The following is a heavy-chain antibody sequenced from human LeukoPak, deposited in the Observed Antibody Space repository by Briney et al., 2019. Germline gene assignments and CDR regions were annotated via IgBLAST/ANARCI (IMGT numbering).Heavy chain of an antibody. CDR2: IYYSGST. V-gene: IGHV4-39*01. CDR1: GGSISSSSDY. CDR3: ARFTYTTRPSDV. Sequence: PLETLSLTCTVSGGSISSSSDYWGWVRQPPGKGLGWVGSIYYSGSTYYNPSLKSRVTISVDTSKNQFSLKLSSVTAADTAVYYCARFTYTTRPSDVWGKGTTVTVSS. J-gene: IGHJ6*04. D-gene: IGHD3-16*01.